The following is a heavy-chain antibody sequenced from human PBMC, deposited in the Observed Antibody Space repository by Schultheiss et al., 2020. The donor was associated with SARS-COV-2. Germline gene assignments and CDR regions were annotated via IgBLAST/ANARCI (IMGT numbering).Heavy chain of an antibody. J-gene: IGHJ4*02. D-gene: IGHD3-3*01. Sequence: GGSLRLSCAASGFTFSSYSMNWVRQAPGKGLEWVSSISSSSSYIYYADSVKGRFTISRDNAKNSLYLQMNSLRAEDTAVYYCASGGDDFWSGPNDYWGQGTLVTVSS. V-gene: IGHV3-21*04. CDR2: ISSSSSYI. CDR1: GFTFSSYS. CDR3: ASGGDDFWSGPNDY.